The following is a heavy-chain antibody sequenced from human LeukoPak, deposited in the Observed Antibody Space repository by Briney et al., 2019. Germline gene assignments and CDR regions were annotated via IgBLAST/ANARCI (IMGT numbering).Heavy chain of an antibody. D-gene: IGHD7-27*01. J-gene: IGHJ4*02. V-gene: IGHV3-30-3*01. CDR1: GFTFSTYA. CDR3: ARDLGDFDY. CDR2: ISYDGSNK. Sequence: GGSLRLSCAASGFTFSTYAMGWVRQAPGKGLEWEAVISYDGSNKSYADSVKGRFTISRDNSKNTLYLQMNSLRAEDTAVYYCARDLGDFDYWGQGTLVTVSS.